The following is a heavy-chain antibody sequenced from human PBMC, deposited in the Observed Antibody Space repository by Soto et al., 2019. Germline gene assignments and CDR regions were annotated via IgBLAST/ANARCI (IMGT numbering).Heavy chain of an antibody. Sequence: ASVKVSCKASGGTFSSYAISWVRQAPGQGLEWMGGIIPIFGTANYAQKFQGRVTITADESTSTAYMELSSLRSEDTAVYYCARKYVDYYDSSGSFDYWGQGTLVTVSS. V-gene: IGHV1-69*13. J-gene: IGHJ4*02. D-gene: IGHD3-22*01. CDR3: ARKYVDYYDSSGSFDY. CDR1: GGTFSSYA. CDR2: IIPIFGTA.